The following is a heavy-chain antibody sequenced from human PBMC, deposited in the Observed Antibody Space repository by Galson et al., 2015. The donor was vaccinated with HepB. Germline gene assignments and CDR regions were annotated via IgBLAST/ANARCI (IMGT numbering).Heavy chain of an antibody. J-gene: IGHJ2*01. Sequence: SLRLSCAASGFTFSDYYMSWIRQAPGKGLEWISYIGASSTSTTYADSVKGRFTISRDNAKNSLFLQMNSLRAEDTAVYYCARVNLGDGYNPYGYFDLWGRGTLVTVSS. D-gene: IGHD5-24*01. CDR3: ARVNLGDGYNPYGYFDL. CDR1: GFTFSDYY. V-gene: IGHV3-11*06. CDR2: IGASSTST.